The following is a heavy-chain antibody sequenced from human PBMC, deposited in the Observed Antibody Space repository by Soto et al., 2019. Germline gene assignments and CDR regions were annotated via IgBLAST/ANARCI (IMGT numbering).Heavy chain of an antibody. Sequence: SETLSLTCTVSGGSISRYYWSWSRQPPGKGLEWIGCMYYSGSTTYNPSLKSRVTMSVDTSKNQFSLKLRSVTAADTAVYYCARSQTADNWFDPRGQGTLVTVSS. J-gene: IGHJ5*02. CDR1: GGSISRYY. V-gene: IGHV4-59*01. D-gene: IGHD2-21*02. CDR2: MYYSGST. CDR3: ARSQTADNWFDP.